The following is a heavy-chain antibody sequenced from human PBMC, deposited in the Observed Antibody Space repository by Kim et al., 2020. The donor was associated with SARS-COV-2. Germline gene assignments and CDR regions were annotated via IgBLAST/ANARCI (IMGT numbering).Heavy chain of an antibody. CDR3: ARRLTIASRVAEYC. J-gene: IGHJ2*01. D-gene: IGHD2-21*01. CDR1: GFTLSSYG. CDR2: ISASGSVT. V-gene: IGHV3-21*01. Sequence: GGSLRLSCTASGFTLSSYGMTWVRQAPGKGLEWVSCISASGSVTYSEYAVKGLTTSSSNDTKSLFFQIINLRSAETAVDYYARRLTIASRVAEYCGGRGT.